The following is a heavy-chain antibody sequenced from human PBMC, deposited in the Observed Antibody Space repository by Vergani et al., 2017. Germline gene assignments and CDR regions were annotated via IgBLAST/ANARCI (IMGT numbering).Heavy chain of an antibody. Sequence: EVQLLESGGGLVQPGGSLRLSCAASGFTFNEYWMHWARQVPGKGLVWVSGMNGDGDTISYADSVKGRFTISRDNAKNTLFLQMNSLRAEDTAVYYCARARKFRFGVVWENWFDPGGQGTLVTVSS. CDR2: MNGDGDTI. V-gene: IGHV3-74*02. J-gene: IGHJ5*02. CDR1: GFTFNEYW. CDR3: ARARKFRFGVVWENWFDP. D-gene: IGHD3-3*01.